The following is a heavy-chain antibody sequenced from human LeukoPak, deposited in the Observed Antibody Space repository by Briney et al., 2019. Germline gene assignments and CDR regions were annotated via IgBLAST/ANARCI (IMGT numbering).Heavy chain of an antibody. Sequence: ASEKVSCKASGYAFTCYDINWVRQATGQGLEWMGWMNPNSRNTGYAQKFQGRVTMTRNTSISTAYMELSSLRSEDTAVYYCARWDYCSGGSCYSDYWGQGTLVTVSS. CDR3: ARWDYCSGGSCYSDY. CDR1: GYAFTCYD. CDR2: MNPNSRNT. V-gene: IGHV1-8*01. D-gene: IGHD2-15*01. J-gene: IGHJ4*02.